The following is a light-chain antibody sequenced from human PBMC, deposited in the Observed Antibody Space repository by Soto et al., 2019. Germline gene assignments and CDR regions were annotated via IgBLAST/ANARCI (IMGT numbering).Light chain of an antibody. Sequence: DIQMTQSPSSLSASVGDRVTITCRASQSSSSYLNWYQQKPGKAPKLLIYAASSLQSGVPSRFSGSGSGTDFTLTISSLQHEDFATYYCLQSYSTLYTFGQGTKLEIK. CDR1: QSSSSY. J-gene: IGKJ2*01. V-gene: IGKV1-39*01. CDR3: LQSYSTLYT. CDR2: AAS.